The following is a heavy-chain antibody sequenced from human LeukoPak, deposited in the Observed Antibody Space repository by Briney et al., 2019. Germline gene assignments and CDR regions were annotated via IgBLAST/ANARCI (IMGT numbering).Heavy chain of an antibody. CDR3: ARHHNIVVVPAASNWFDP. CDR2: IYYGGST. D-gene: IGHD2-2*01. V-gene: IGHV4-39*01. Sequence: PSETLSLTCTVSGGSISSSSYYWGWIRQPPGKGLEWIGSIYYGGSTYYNPSLKSRVTISVDTSKNQFSLKLSSVTAADTAVYYCARHHNIVVVPAASNWFDPWGQGTLVTVSS. J-gene: IGHJ5*02. CDR1: GGSISSSSYY.